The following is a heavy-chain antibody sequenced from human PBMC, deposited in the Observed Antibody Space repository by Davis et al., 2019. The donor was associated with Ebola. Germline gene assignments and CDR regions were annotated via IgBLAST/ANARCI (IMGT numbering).Heavy chain of an antibody. Sequence: PGGSLRLSCTDSVITFSSYAMTWVRQAPGKGLEWVSAISGSGGSTYYADSVKGRFTISRDSSKNTLYLQMNSLRAEDTAVYYCARDGQWMRLPNFDYWGQGTLVTVSS. CDR2: ISGSGGST. J-gene: IGHJ4*02. CDR3: ARDGQWMRLPNFDY. CDR1: VITFSSYA. V-gene: IGHV3-23*01. D-gene: IGHD6-25*01.